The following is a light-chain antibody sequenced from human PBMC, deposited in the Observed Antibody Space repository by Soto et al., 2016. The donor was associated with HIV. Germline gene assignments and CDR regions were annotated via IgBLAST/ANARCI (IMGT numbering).Light chain of an antibody. J-gene: IGLJ2*01. CDR3: QSSDSSGTYNVV. Sequence: SYELTQPPSVSVSPGQTARITCSGDALPKQYVYWYQQKSGQVPVLVIYKDTKRTSGISERFSGSSSGTTDTLTISAVQAEDEADYYCQSSDSSGTYNVVFGGGTKLTV. V-gene: IGLV3-25*03. CDR1: ALPKQY. CDR2: KDT.